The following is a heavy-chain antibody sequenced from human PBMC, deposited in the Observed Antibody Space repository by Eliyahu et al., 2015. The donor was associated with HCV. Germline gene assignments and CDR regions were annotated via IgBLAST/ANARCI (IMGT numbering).Heavy chain of an antibody. CDR1: GGTFSSYS. CDR2: IIPILDSV. Sequence: QVRLEQSGAEVKKPGSSVTLSCKASGGTFSSYSLSWLRQAPGQGLEWMGAIIPILDSVNYAQKFQDRVTITADKSTTTAYMELSSLRFEDTAVYYCARDREVASFSYYYGLGVWGQGTTVTVS. D-gene: IGHD5-24*01. CDR3: ARDREVASFSYYYGLGV. J-gene: IGHJ6*02. V-gene: IGHV1-69*06.